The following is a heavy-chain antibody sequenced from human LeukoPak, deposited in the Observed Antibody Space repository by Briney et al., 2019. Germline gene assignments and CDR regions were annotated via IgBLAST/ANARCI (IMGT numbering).Heavy chain of an antibody. CDR2: ISAYNGNT. V-gene: IGHV1-18*01. D-gene: IGHD6-13*01. J-gene: IGHJ5*02. CDR1: GYTFTSYG. Sequence: ASVKVSCKASGYTFTSYGISWVRQAPGQGLEWMGWISAYNGNTNYAQKLQGRVTMTTDTSTSTAYMELRSLRSDDTAVYYCARWGNSSSWPGWFDPWGQGTLVTVSS. CDR3: ARWGNSSSWPGWFDP.